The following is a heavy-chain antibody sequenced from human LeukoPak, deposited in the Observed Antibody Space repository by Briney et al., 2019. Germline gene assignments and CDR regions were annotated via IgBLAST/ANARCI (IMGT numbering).Heavy chain of an antibody. D-gene: IGHD3-16*02. Sequence: PSETLSLTCTVSGGSISSSSYYWGWIRQPPGKGLEWIGSIYYSGSTYYNPSLKSRVTISVDTSKNQFSLKLSSVTAADTAVYYCARGKKDYVWGTYRYRAFDIWGQGTMVTVSS. CDR2: IYYSGST. CDR1: GGSISSSSYY. V-gene: IGHV4-39*01. J-gene: IGHJ3*02. CDR3: ARGKKDYVWGTYRYRAFDI.